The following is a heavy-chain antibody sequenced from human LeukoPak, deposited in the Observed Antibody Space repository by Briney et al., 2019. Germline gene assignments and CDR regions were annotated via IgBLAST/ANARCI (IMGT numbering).Heavy chain of an antibody. J-gene: IGHJ4*02. CDR3: ARDLRGLLDYFDY. V-gene: IGHV1-2*02. Sequence: ASVKVSCKPSGYTFTGYYIHWVRQAPGQGLEWMGWINPDSGGTNYAQKFQGSVTMTRDTSISTAYMELTRLRSDDTAVYYCARDLRGLLDYFDYWGQGTLVTVSS. CDR2: INPDSGGT. CDR1: GYTFTGYY. D-gene: IGHD3-10*01.